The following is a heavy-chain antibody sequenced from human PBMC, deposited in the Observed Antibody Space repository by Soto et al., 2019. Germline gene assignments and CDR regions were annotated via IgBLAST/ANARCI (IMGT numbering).Heavy chain of an antibody. CDR1: GYPLTGYY. Sequence: AAVKVSCKAAGYPLTGYYMHWVRQAPRQGLEWMGWINPNSGGTNYAQKFQGRVTMTRDTSISTAYMELSRLRSDDTAVYYCARDATIFGVVIYGMDVWGQGTTVTVS. CDR2: INPNSGGT. J-gene: IGHJ6*02. CDR3: ARDATIFGVVIYGMDV. D-gene: IGHD3-3*01. V-gene: IGHV1-2*02.